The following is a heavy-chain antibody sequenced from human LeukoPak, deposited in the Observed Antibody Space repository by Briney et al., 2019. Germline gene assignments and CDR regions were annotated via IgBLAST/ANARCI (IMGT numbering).Heavy chain of an antibody. CDR2: INSGSTNP. CDR1: GFIFSSYT. D-gene: IGHD6-13*01. J-gene: IGHJ4*02. Sequence: GGSLRLSCEASGFIFSSYTTNWIRQAPGKGLEWVASINSGSTNPYYADSVKGRFTISRDDAKKSLYLQMTSLRVEDTSVYYCARDFLAAGDYWGQGTLVTVSS. V-gene: IGHV3-21*01. CDR3: ARDFLAAGDY.